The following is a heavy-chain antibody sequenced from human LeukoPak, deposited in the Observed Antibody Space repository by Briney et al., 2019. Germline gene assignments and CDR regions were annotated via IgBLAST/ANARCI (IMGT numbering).Heavy chain of an antibody. CDR3: AKGRQGSGYDLES. Sequence: GGSLRLSCAASGFTFSSYDMSWVRQAPGKGLEWVSFIRSDGGSTLYADSVKGRFTISRDNSKKTLDLQMNSLRAEDTAVYYCAKGRQGSGYDLESWGQGSLVTVSS. CDR2: IRSDGGST. J-gene: IGHJ5*02. V-gene: IGHV3-23*01. D-gene: IGHD5-12*01. CDR1: GFTFSSYD.